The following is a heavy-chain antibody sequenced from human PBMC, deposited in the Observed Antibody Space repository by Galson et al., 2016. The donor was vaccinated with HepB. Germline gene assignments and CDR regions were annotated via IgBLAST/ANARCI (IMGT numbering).Heavy chain of an antibody. CDR1: GGSVNSDDYS. CDR2: IYYSGDT. D-gene: IGHD3-10*01. V-gene: IGHV4-30-2*01. Sequence: LSLTCGVSGGSVNSDDYSWTWIRQPPGKGLEWIGYIYYSGDTYYNPSLKSRLTMSLERSRNRFSLKLTSVTAADTATYYCAHLSVIRGVNGGALQYWGQGALVTVSS. CDR3: AHLSVIRGVNGGALQY. J-gene: IGHJ4*02.